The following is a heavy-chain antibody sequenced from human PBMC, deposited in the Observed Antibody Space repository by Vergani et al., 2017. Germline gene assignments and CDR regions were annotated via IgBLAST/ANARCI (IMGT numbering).Heavy chain of an antibody. CDR1: GGSISSGSFY. Sequence: HVQLQESGPGLVRPSQTLSLTCTVSGGSISSGSFYWSWFRQPAGKGLVWIGRFYTGGGTSYNPSLKSRVTISVDTSKNQFSLQLSSVTAADTAVYYCARDPLYSTTWPFLLLDMDVWGQGTTVTVSS. CDR3: ARDPLYSTTWPFLLLDMDV. CDR2: FYTGGGT. J-gene: IGHJ6*02. V-gene: IGHV4-61*02. D-gene: IGHD6-13*01.